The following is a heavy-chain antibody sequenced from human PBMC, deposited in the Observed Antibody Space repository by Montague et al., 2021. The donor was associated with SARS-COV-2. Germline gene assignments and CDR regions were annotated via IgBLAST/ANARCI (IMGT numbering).Heavy chain of an antibody. J-gene: IGHJ4*02. CDR2: ISHPGST. CDR1: TESFSGYY. D-gene: IGHD1-26*01. V-gene: IGHV4-34*01. CDR3: ARGVYYSVRVVVSHRYYFDY. Sequence: SETLSLTCAVYTESFSGYYWTWIRQPPGKGLEWIGEISHPGSTKYNPSLKSRVTISVDTSRKQVSLRLTSVTAADTAAYYCARGVYYSVRVVVSHRYYFDYWGQGNLVAVSA.